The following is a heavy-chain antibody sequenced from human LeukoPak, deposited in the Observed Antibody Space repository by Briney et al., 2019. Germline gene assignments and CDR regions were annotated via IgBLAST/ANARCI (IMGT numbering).Heavy chain of an antibody. CDR2: ISYDGSNK. CDR3: ARAQQQLVSFDY. Sequence: GGSLRLSCAASGFTFSSYAMHWVRQAPGKGLEWVVVISYDGSNKYYADSVKGRFTISRDNAKNSLYLQMNSLRAEDTAVYYCARAQQQLVSFDYWGQGTLVTVSS. CDR1: GFTFSSYA. D-gene: IGHD6-13*01. V-gene: IGHV3-30-3*01. J-gene: IGHJ4*02.